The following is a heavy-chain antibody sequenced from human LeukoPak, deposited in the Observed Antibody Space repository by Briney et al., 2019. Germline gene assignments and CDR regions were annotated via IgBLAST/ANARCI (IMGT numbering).Heavy chain of an antibody. CDR2: ISYDGSSK. Sequence: GGSLRLSCAASGFTFSSYAMHWVRQAPGKGLEWVTFISYDGSSKYYADSVKGRFTISRDNSKNTLYLQMNSLRAEDTAVYYCAKVYSRGWYVDYWGQGTLVTVSS. CDR3: AKVYSRGWYVDY. J-gene: IGHJ4*02. D-gene: IGHD6-19*01. V-gene: IGHV3-30*18. CDR1: GFTFSSYA.